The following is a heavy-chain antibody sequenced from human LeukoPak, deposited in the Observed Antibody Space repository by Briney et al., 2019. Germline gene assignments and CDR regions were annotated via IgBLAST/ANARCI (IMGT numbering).Heavy chain of an antibody. CDR1: GGSISTNNYY. CDR3: ARHSNYVGPFY. Sequence: SETLSLTCTVSGGSISTNNYYWAWIRQPPGKGLEWIGSIYYSGSTYYSPPLKSRFTISVDTSKNQFSLKLSSVTAADTAVYYCARHSNYVGPFYWGQGTLVTVSS. J-gene: IGHJ4*02. V-gene: IGHV4-39*01. D-gene: IGHD4-11*01. CDR2: IYYSGST.